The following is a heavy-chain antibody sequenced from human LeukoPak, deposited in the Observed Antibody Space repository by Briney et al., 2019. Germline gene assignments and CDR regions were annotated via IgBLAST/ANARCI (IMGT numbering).Heavy chain of an antibody. D-gene: IGHD5-12*01. Sequence: ASVKVSCKASGGTFSSYAISWVRQAPGQGLEWMGGIIPIFGTANYAQKFQGRVTITRDTSASTAYMELSSLRSEDTAVYYCARSVVSVATAPLDYWGQGTLVTVSS. CDR3: ARSVVSVATAPLDY. V-gene: IGHV1-69*05. CDR2: IIPIFGTA. J-gene: IGHJ4*02. CDR1: GGTFSSYA.